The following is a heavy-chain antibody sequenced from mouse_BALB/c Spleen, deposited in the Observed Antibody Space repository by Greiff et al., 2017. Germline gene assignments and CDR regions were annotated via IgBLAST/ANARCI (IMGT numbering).Heavy chain of an antibody. CDR1: GFTFSSFG. V-gene: IGHV5-17*02. Sequence: EVQRVESGGGLVQPGGSRKLSCAASGFTFSSFGMHWVRQAPEKGLEWVAYISSGSSTIYYADTVKGRFTISRDNPKNTLFLQMTSLRSEDTAMYYCASSGLVGFAYWGQGTLVTVSA. CDR2: ISSGSSTI. D-gene: IGHD3-1*01. CDR3: ASSGLVGFAY. J-gene: IGHJ3*01.